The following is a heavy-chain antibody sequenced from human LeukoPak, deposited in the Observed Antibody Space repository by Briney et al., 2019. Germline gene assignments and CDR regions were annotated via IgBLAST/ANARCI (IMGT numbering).Heavy chain of an antibody. Sequence: PGGSLRLSCAAFGFTFSSYVMNWDRQAPGKGLEWVSYISSSGSTIYYADSVKGRFTISRDNAKNSLYLQMNSLRAEDTAVYYCARKYTDWLGYWGQGSLVTVSS. D-gene: IGHD3-9*01. CDR3: ARKYTDWLGY. CDR2: ISSSGSTI. V-gene: IGHV3-48*03. J-gene: IGHJ4*02. CDR1: GFTFSSYV.